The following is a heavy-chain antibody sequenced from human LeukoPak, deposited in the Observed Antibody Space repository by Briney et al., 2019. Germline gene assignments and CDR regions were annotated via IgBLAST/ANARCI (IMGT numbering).Heavy chain of an antibody. CDR2: IKQDGSVQ. CDR3: ARDGILTYAFDI. V-gene: IGHV3-7*01. J-gene: IGHJ3*02. CDR1: GFTFSSYW. Sequence: GGSLRLSCAASGFTFSSYWMSWVRQAPGKGLEWMANIKQDGSVQNYVDSVKGLFTISRDNAKDSLFLQMNSLRAEDTAVYFCARDGILTYAFDIWGQGTLVTVSP. D-gene: IGHD1-1*01.